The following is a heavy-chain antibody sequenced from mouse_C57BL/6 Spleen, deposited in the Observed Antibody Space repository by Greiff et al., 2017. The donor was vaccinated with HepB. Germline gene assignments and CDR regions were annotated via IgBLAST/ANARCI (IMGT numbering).Heavy chain of an antibody. CDR2: IDPENGDT. J-gene: IGHJ4*01. Sequence: EVQLQQPGAELVRPGASVKLSCTASGFNIKDDYMHWVKQRPEQGLEWIGWIDPENGDTEYAPKFQGKATITADTSSNTAYLQLSSLTSEDTAVYYCTTGFSYAMDYWGQGTSVTVSS. CDR1: GFNIKDDY. V-gene: IGHV14-4*01. CDR3: TTGFSYAMDY.